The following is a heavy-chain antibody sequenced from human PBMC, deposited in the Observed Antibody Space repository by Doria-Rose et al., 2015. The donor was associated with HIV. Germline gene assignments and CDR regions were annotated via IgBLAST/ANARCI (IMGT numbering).Heavy chain of an antibody. V-gene: IGHV4-31*03. CDR3: ARMGSYRELDY. J-gene: IGHJ4*02. Sequence: QVQLQESGPGLVKPSETLSLTCSVSGASVSSRGYYWNWIPQVPGKGLESLGYTYYTGTSDYSPSLKSRLNMAVDPSKNQFSLKLSFVTVADTAVYYCARMGSYRELDYWGQGALVIVPA. CDR2: TYYTGTS. D-gene: IGHD3-3*01. CDR1: GASVSSRGYY.